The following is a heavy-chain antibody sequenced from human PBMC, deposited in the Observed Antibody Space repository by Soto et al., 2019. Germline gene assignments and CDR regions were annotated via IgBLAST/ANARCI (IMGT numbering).Heavy chain of an antibody. Sequence: GGSLRLSCASSGFPFSSYSMNWVRQAPGKGLEWVSAISGSGDSTYYADSVKGRFTISRDNSKNTLYLQMNSLRAEDTAVYYCAKDGYYYDSSGYFDYWGQGTLVTVSS. CDR3: AKDGYYYDSSGYFDY. D-gene: IGHD3-22*01. CDR1: GFPFSSYS. J-gene: IGHJ4*02. CDR2: ISGSGDST. V-gene: IGHV3-23*01.